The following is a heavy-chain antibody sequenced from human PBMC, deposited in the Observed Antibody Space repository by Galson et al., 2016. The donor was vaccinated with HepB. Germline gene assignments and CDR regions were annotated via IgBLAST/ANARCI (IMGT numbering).Heavy chain of an antibody. CDR1: GPTFSNYA. CDR2: IYPGDSET. Sequence: SGAEVKNPGESLKISCQASGPTFSNYAVAWVRQMPEQGLEWVGVIYPGDSETRYGPSFEGQVTISADKATSTAFLHWSNLKASDTAIYYCATRTRSGGYWYFDLWGRGTLITVSS. D-gene: IGHD2-15*01. CDR3: ATRTRSGGYWYFDL. V-gene: IGHV5-51*01. J-gene: IGHJ2*01.